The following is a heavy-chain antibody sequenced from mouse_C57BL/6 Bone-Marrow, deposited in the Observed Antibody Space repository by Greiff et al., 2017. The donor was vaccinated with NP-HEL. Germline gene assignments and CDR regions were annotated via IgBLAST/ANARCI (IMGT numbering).Heavy chain of an antibody. D-gene: IGHD4-1*01. Sequence: QVQLQQSGPELVKPGASVKISCKASGYAFSSSWMNWVKQRPGKGLEWIGRIYPGDGDTNYIGKFKGKATLTADKSSSTAYMQLSSLTSEDSAVYFCARLGFSYYFDYWGQGTTLTVSS. CDR1: GYAFSSSW. CDR3: ARLGFSYYFDY. V-gene: IGHV1-82*01. CDR2: IYPGDGDT. J-gene: IGHJ2*01.